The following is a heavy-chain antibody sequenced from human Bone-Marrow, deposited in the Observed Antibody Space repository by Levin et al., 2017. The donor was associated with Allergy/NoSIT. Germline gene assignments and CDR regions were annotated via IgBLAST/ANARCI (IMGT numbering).Heavy chain of an antibody. CDR1: GGSITATTYY. CDR3: ARHLYYSDTTGRKWFDP. V-gene: IGHV4-39*01. Sequence: SETLSLTCTVSGGSITATTYYWGWIRQPPGKALEWIGTVFYSGSAYYNPSLKSRVTISVDTSQNQFSLKMSSVTAADTATYFCARHLYYSDTTGRKWFDPWGQGTLVTVSS. CDR2: VFYSGSA. D-gene: IGHD3-22*01. J-gene: IGHJ5*02.